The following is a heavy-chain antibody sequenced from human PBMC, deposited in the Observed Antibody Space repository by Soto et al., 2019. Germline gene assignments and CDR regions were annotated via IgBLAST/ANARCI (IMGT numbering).Heavy chain of an antibody. J-gene: IGHJ6*02. D-gene: IGHD3-10*01. CDR2: TSYDGKNK. CDR1: GFTFSNYA. Sequence: QVQLVEYGGGVVQPGRSLRLSCAASGFTFSNYAMHWVRQAPGKGLEWVAVTSYDGKNKYDADSVKGRFTIYMDNSKKTLYMQMNSLRREETAVYYCAREMCDFGSGQSTNIGYFYYGLDVWGQGTTGTVSS. CDR3: AREMCDFGSGQSTNIGYFYYGLDV. V-gene: IGHV3-30*04.